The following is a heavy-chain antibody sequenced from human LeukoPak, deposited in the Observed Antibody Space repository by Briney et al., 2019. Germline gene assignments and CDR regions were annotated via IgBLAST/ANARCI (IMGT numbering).Heavy chain of an antibody. Sequence: GGSLRLSCAASGFIVSANYMSWVRQTPGKGLEWVSIFYSGGASFYVDSVKGRFTISRDNSKNMLYLQMNSLRAEDTAVYCARGRGLDVWGQGTTVTVSS. CDR1: GFIVSANY. CDR3: ARGRGLDV. CDR2: FYSGGAS. V-gene: IGHV3-53*01. J-gene: IGHJ6*02. D-gene: IGHD2-15*01.